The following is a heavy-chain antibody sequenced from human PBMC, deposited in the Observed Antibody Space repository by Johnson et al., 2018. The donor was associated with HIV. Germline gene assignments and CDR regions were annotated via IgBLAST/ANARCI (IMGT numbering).Heavy chain of an antibody. Sequence: EVHLVESGGGLVQPGRSLRLSCAASRFTFDDYAMHWVRQAPGKGLEWVSGISWNSGSIGYVDSVKGRFTISRDNAKNSLYLQMNSLRAEDTAVYYCARAPPGWELPDIWGQGTMVTVSS. CDR1: RFTFDDYA. CDR3: ARAPPGWELPDI. J-gene: IGHJ3*02. CDR2: ISWNSGSI. V-gene: IGHV3-9*01. D-gene: IGHD1-26*01.